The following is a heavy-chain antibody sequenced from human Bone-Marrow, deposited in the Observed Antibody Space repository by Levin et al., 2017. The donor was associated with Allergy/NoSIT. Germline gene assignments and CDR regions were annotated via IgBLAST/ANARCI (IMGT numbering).Heavy chain of an antibody. D-gene: IGHD3-22*01. V-gene: IGHV3-15*01. CDR1: GFTFSNAW. Sequence: PGGSLRLSCAASGFTFSNAWMSWVRQAPGKGLEWVGRIKSKTDGGTTDYAAPVKGRFTISRDDSKNTLYLQMNSLKTEDTAVYYCTTDLSLLDYYYYDSSGYYWLFDYWGQGTLVTVSS. J-gene: IGHJ4*02. CDR3: TTDLSLLDYYYYDSSGYYWLFDY. CDR2: IKSKTDGGTT.